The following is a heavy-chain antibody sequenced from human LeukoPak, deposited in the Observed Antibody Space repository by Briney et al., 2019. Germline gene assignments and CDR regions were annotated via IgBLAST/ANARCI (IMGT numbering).Heavy chain of an antibody. D-gene: IGHD4-17*01. CDR1: GFTFSSYW. J-gene: IGHJ4*02. V-gene: IGHV3-74*01. CDR3: ARETGDYVDYFDY. CDR2: INSDGSST. Sequence: GGSLRLSCAASGFTFSSYWMHWVRQAPGKGLVWVSRINSDGSSTSYADSVKGRFPISRDNAKNTLYLQMNSLRAEDTAVYYCARETGDYVDYFDYWGQGTLVTVSS.